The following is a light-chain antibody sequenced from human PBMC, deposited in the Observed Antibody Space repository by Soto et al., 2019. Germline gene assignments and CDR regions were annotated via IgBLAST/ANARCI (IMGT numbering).Light chain of an antibody. J-gene: IGKJ1*01. Sequence: DIQMTQSPSTLSASVGDRVTITCRASQSISSSLAWFQQKPGRAPNLLIYDASSLESGVPSRFSGSGSGTEFTLTIRSLQPDDFATYYCQHYSSYWKFGQGTKVDIK. V-gene: IGKV1-5*01. CDR2: DAS. CDR3: QHYSSYWK. CDR1: QSISSS.